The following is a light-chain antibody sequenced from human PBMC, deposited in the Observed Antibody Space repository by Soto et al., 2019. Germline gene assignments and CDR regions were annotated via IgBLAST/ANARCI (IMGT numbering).Light chain of an antibody. CDR1: QSISSW. V-gene: IGKV1-5*03. CDR3: QQYNRYPRT. J-gene: IGKJ1*01. CDR2: KAS. Sequence: DIQMTQSPSTLSASVGDRVTITCRASQSISSWLAWYQQKPGKAAKLLIYKASSLESGVPSRFSGSGSGTEFTLTISSLQPDDFATYYCQQYNRYPRTFGQGTKVEIK.